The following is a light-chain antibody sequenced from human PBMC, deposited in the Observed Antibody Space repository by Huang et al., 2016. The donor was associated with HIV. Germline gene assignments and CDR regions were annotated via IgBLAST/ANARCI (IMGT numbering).Light chain of an antibody. J-gene: IGKJ5*01. CDR2: GAS. V-gene: IGKV3-20*01. Sequence: ETVLTQSPGTLSLSPGERATLSCRASQSISSDYLAWYQQKLGQAPRLLIYGASSRASGVPDRFSGSGSGTDFTLTISRLEPEDFAIYYCQQYGSTITFGQGTLLEIK. CDR1: QSISSDY. CDR3: QQYGSTIT.